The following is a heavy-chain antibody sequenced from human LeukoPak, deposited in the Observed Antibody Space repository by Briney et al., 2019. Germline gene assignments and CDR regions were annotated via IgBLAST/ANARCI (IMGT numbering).Heavy chain of an antibody. J-gene: IGHJ4*02. Sequence: GGSLRLSCAASGFTFTSYSMNWVRQAPGKGLERVSTISGGGGSTYYADSVKGRFTISRDNSKNTLYLQVNSLRAEDTAVYYCAKGGKWDVTPFDYWGQGTLVTVSS. CDR2: ISGGGGST. V-gene: IGHV3-23*01. CDR3: AKGGKWDVTPFDY. D-gene: IGHD1-26*01. CDR1: GFTFTSYS.